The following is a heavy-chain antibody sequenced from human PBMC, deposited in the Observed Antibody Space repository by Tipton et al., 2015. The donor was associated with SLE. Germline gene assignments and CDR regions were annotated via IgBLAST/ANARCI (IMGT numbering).Heavy chain of an antibody. Sequence: TLSLTCTVSSGSISSYYWSWIRQPPGKGLEWIGYIYYSGSTNSNPSLKSRVTISVDTSKNQFSLKLSSVTAADTAVYYCARVGDHRAGTAFDCWGQGTLVTVSS. D-gene: IGHD1-7*01. CDR3: ARVGDHRAGTAFDC. CDR1: SGSISSYY. CDR2: IYYSGST. V-gene: IGHV4-59*01. J-gene: IGHJ4*02.